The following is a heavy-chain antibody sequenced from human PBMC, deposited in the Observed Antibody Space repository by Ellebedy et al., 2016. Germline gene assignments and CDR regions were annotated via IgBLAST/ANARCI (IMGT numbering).Heavy chain of an antibody. J-gene: IGHJ6*02. V-gene: IGHV1-8*01. CDR3: AIETASYYYGMAV. Sequence: ASVKVSCKATGDTFSRYDINWVRQATGQGLEWMGWMNLNSGKTDYAQKFQGRVTMTRNTSKSTAYMELSSLSSEDTAVYSCAIETASYYYGMAVWGQGTTVTVSS. CDR1: GDTFSRYD. CDR2: MNLNSGKT.